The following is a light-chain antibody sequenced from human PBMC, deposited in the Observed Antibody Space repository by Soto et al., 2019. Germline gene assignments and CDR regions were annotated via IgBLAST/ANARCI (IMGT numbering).Light chain of an antibody. CDR1: QSVRSN. CDR3: QQYNNWPLT. Sequence: EIMMTQSPATLSVSPGERATLSCRANQSVRSNLAWYQQKPGQAPRLLIYDASTRATGIPARFSGSGSGTEFTLTISSLQSEDFAVYYCQQYNNWPLTFGGGTKAEIK. V-gene: IGKV3-15*01. J-gene: IGKJ4*01. CDR2: DAS.